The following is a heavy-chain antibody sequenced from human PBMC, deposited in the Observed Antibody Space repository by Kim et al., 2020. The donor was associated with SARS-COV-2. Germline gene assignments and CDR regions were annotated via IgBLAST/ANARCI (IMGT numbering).Heavy chain of an antibody. V-gene: IGHV6-1*01. Sequence: SQTLSLTCVISGESVSTSSVAWNWIRQSSSRGLEWLGRTYYRSKWYNDYTPSFKSRIIINQDTSRNQVSLQLKSVTPEDTAVYYCVSGLLTEIYHGFDVWGQGTTVIVSS. CDR1: GESVSTSSVA. D-gene: IGHD3-9*01. CDR3: VSGLLTEIYHGFDV. J-gene: IGHJ3*01. CDR2: TYYRSKWYN.